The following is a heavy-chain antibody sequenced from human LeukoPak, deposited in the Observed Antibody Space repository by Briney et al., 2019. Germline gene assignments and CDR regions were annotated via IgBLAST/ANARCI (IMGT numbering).Heavy chain of an antibody. D-gene: IGHD6-13*01. J-gene: IGHJ4*02. CDR1: GGSISSYY. V-gene: IGHV4-59*01. Sequence: SETLSLTCTVSGGSISSYYWSWIRQPPGKGLEWIGYIYYSGSTNYNPSLKSRVTISVDTSKNQFSLKLSSVTAADTAVYYCARDQGSSWYYSDYWGQGTLVTVSS. CDR3: ARDQGSSWYYSDY. CDR2: IYYSGST.